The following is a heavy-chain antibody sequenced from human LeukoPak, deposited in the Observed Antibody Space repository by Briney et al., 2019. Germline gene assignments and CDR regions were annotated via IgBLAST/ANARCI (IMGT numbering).Heavy chain of an antibody. Sequence: VGSLRLSCAASGFTFCSYAMSWVRQAPGKGLEWVSAISGSGGSTYYADSVKGRFTISRDNSKTTLYLQMNSLRAEDTAVYYCAKQKDIVVVIATFDYWGQGTLVTVSS. CDR2: ISGSGGST. CDR3: AKQKDIVVVIATFDY. D-gene: IGHD2-21*01. V-gene: IGHV3-23*01. J-gene: IGHJ4*02. CDR1: GFTFCSYA.